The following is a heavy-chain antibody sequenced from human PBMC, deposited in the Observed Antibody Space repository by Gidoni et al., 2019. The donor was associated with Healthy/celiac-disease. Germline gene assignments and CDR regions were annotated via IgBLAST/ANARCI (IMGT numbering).Heavy chain of an antibody. CDR2: INPRGST. J-gene: IGHJ4*02. CDR1: GWSFSGYY. V-gene: IGHV4-34*01. Sequence: QVQLQQWGAGLLKPSETLSLTCAVYGWSFSGYYWSWIRQPPGKGLEWIGEINPRGSTNYNPSLKSRVTRSVDTSKNQFSLKLSSVTAADTAVYYCARGAVFGIVVVTAITKFDYWGQGTLVTVSS. D-gene: IGHD2-21*02. CDR3: ARGAVFGIVVVTAITKFDY.